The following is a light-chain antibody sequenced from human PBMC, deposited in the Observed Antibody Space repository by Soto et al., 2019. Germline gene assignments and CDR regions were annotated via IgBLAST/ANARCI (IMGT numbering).Light chain of an antibody. V-gene: IGKV3-20*01. CDR2: GAS. CDR3: QQYGSSPPLT. Sequence: EIVLTQSPGTLSLSPGERATLSCRACQSVSSSYLAWYQQKPGQAPRLLIYGASSRATGIPDRFSGSGSGTDFTLTISRLEPEDCAVYYCQQYGSSPPLTFGGGTKVEIK. J-gene: IGKJ4*01. CDR1: QSVSSSY.